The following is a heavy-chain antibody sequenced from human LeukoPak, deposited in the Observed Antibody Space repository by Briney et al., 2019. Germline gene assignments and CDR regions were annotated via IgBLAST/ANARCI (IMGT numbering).Heavy chain of an antibody. J-gene: IGHJ4*02. CDR1: GFTVSSNY. V-gene: IGHV3-66*01. CDR2: IYSGGST. CDR3: AKSYYDFWSGYYQTFDY. D-gene: IGHD3-3*01. Sequence: GGSLRLSCAASGFTVSSNYMSWVRQAPGKGLEWVSVIYSGGSTYYADSVKGRFTISRDNSKNTLYLQMNSLRAEDTAVYYCAKSYYDFWSGYYQTFDYWGQGTLVTVSS.